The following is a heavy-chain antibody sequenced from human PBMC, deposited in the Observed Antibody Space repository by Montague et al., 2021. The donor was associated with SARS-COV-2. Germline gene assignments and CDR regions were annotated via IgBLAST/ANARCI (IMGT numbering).Heavy chain of an antibody. V-gene: IGHV2-70*01. CDR1: GFSLSTSGMC. CDR2: IDCDEDK. CDR3: ARSYGTTVVTRAFDY. Sequence: PALVKPTQTLTQTCTFSGFSLSTSGMCVSWIRQPPGKALEWLTLIDCDEDKYYSTSLKTRLTISKDTSKNQVVLTMTNMDPVDTATYYCARSYGTTVVTRAFDYWGQGTLVTVSS. D-gene: IGHD4-23*01. J-gene: IGHJ4*02.